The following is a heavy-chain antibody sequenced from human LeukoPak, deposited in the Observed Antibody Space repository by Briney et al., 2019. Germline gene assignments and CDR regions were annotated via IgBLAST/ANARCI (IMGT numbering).Heavy chain of an antibody. CDR3: AKAKQWQDY. D-gene: IGHD6-19*01. CDR2: ISGSGGST. CDR1: GFHFKSYW. J-gene: IGHJ4*02. V-gene: IGHV3-23*01. Sequence: GSLRLSCSASGFHFKSYWMKWVRQAPGKGLEWVSAISGSGGSTYYADSVKGRFTISRDNSKNTLYLQMNSLRAEDTAVYYCAKAKQWQDYWGQGTPVTVSS.